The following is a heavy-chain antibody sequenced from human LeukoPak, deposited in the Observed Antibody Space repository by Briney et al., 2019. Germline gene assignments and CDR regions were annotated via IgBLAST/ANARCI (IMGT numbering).Heavy chain of an antibody. V-gene: IGHV4-59*01. CDR3: ARVERYTYGRYYYYGMDV. D-gene: IGHD5-18*01. J-gene: IGHJ6*02. CDR2: ISYSGST. Sequence: TASETLSLTCTVSGGSISPYYWTWIRQPPGKGLEWIGYISYSGSTNYNPSLKSRVTISVDTSKNQFSLKLTSVTAADTAVYYCARVERYTYGRYYYYGMDVWGQGTTVTVS. CDR1: GGSISPYY.